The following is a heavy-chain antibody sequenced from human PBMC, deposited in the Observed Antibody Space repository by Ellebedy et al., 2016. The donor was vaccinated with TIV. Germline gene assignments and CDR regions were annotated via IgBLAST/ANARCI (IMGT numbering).Heavy chain of an antibody. CDR1: GGSITTGTY. CDR3: ARSSGYFSLEY. V-gene: IGHV4-4*02. J-gene: IGHJ4*02. Sequence: SETLSLXXAVSGGSITTGTYWSWVRQPPGAVLEWIGEISHSGNTKYNPSLKTRVTISIDQSKNQFSLRLNSVNAADTAVYYYARSSGYFSLEYWGQGTLVTVSS. CDR2: ISHSGNT. D-gene: IGHD3-22*01.